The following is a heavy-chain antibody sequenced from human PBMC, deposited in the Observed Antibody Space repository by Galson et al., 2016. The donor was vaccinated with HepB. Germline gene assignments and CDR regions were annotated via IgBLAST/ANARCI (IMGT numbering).Heavy chain of an antibody. CDR3: ANYGNYDCWRDYLPFDN. J-gene: IGHJ4*02. CDR1: GFTFSSYA. D-gene: IGHD3-3*01. Sequence: SLRLSCAVPGFTFSSYAMSWVRQAPGKGLEWVSGISGSGGSTYYAESVKGRFTISRDNAKNTLYLRMSSLRAEDTAVYYCANYGNYDCWRDYLPFDNWGQGTLVTVSS. CDR2: ISGSGGST. V-gene: IGHV3-23*01.